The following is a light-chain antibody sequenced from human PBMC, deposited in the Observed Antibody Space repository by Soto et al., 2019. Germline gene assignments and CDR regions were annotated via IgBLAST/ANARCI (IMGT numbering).Light chain of an antibody. CDR1: QSVSSN. J-gene: IGKJ1*01. Sequence: TKSPGALSSSPGERATLSCGASQSVSSNLAWYQQKRGQAPRLLIYGASSRATGIPDRFSGSGSGTDFTLTISRLQPEDFAAYYCQQDYSFSPQTFGQGTKVDI. CDR2: GAS. CDR3: QQDYSFSPQT. V-gene: IGKV3-20*01.